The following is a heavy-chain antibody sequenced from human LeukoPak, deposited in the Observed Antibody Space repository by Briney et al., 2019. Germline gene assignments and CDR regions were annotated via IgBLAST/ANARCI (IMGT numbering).Heavy chain of an antibody. CDR1: GYSFTSYW. Sequence: PGGSLRLSCKGSGYSFTSYWIGWVRQMPGKGLEWMGIIYPGDSDTRYSPSFQGQVTISADKSISTAYLQWSSLKASDTAMYYCARAYYDFWSGYSPLSGYWGQGTLVTVSS. J-gene: IGHJ4*02. V-gene: IGHV5-51*01. D-gene: IGHD3-3*01. CDR2: IYPGDSDT. CDR3: ARAYYDFWSGYSPLSGY.